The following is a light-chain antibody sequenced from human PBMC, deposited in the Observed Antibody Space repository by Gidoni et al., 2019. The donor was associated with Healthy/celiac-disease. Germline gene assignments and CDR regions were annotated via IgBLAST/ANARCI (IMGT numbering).Light chain of an antibody. J-gene: IGLJ3*02. V-gene: IGLV1-40*01. CDR3: QSYDSSLSGPWV. CDR1: SSNLGAGYD. CDR2: GSS. Sequence: QSVLTQPPSVAGAPGQRVTSSRTGSSSNLGAGYDVHWYQTLPGTAPKLLIYGSSNRPSGVPDRFSGSKSGTSASLAITGLQAEDEADYYCQSYDSSLSGPWVFGGGTKLTVL.